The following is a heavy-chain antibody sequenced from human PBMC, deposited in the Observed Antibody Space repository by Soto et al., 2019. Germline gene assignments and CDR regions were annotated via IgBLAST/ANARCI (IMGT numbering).Heavy chain of an antibody. CDR3: ATEPYYYGSGSYYPSPYYYYYGMDV. V-gene: IGHV5-10-1*01. CDR1: GYSFTSYW. CDR2: IDPSDSYT. D-gene: IGHD3-10*01. Sequence: GASVKISCXGSGYSFTSYWISWVRQMPGKGLECMGRIDPSDSYTNYSPSFQGHVTISADKSISTAYLQWSSLKASDTAMYYCATEPYYYGSGSYYPSPYYYYYGMDVWGQGTTVTVSS. J-gene: IGHJ6*02.